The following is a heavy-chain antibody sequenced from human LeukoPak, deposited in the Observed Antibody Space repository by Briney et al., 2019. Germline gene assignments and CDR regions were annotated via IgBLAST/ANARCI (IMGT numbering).Heavy chain of an antibody. CDR3: ARSGKSTVVRRLGFDY. D-gene: IGHD4-23*01. J-gene: IGHJ4*02. Sequence: GGSLRLSCAASGFIFSSYAMHWVRQAPGKGLEWVSYISSSSSTIYYADSVKGRFTISRDNAKNSLYLQMNSLRAEDTAVYYCARSGKSTVVRRLGFDYWGQGTLVTVSS. V-gene: IGHV3-48*01. CDR2: ISSSSSTI. CDR1: GFIFSSYA.